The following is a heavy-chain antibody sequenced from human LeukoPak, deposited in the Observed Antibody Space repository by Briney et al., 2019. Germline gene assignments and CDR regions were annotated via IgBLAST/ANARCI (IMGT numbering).Heavy chain of an antibody. CDR3: ARREGYSFGYDY. D-gene: IGHD5-18*01. CDR1: GGSISSSSYY. V-gene: IGHV4-39*01. CDR2: IYYSGST. J-gene: IGHJ4*02. Sequence: PSETLSLTCTVSGGSISSSSYYWGWLCQPPGRGLEWVGDIYYSGSTYYNPSLKSRVTMSVDTSKNHFSLKLTSVTAADTAVYYRARREGYSFGYDYWGQGTLVTVSS.